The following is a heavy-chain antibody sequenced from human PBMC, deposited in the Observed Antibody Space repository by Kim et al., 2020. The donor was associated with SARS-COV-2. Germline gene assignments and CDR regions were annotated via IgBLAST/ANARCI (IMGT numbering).Heavy chain of an antibody. Sequence: GGSLRLSCAASRFTFSNNAMSWVRQAPGKWLEWVSAIRGGGGDTYYTDSVKGRFTISRDNSKNTLFLQMNSLRVEDTAVYYCAKDRRFYYDSSGMGENYGMDVWGQGTTVTVSS. CDR3: AKDRRFYYDSSGMGENYGMDV. J-gene: IGHJ6*02. CDR1: RFTFSNNA. D-gene: IGHD3-22*01. V-gene: IGHV3-23*01. CDR2: IRGGGGDT.